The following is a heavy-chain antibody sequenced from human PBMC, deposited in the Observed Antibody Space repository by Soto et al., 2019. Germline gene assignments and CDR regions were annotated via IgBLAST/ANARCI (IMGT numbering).Heavy chain of an antibody. J-gene: IGHJ4*02. CDR3: ARDRDDYGSGNYYNRIDF. V-gene: IGHV1-69*01. CDR1: GGIFSTYA. D-gene: IGHD3-10*01. Sequence: QGQLVQSGAEVKKPGSSVKVSCKASGGIFSTYAISWLRQAPGQGLEWMGGIIPIFGTPNYAQRFQGRVTITPDESTSTAYMELSRLRSEDTAVYYCARDRDDYGSGNYYNRIDFWGQGTLVTVSS. CDR2: IIPIFGTP.